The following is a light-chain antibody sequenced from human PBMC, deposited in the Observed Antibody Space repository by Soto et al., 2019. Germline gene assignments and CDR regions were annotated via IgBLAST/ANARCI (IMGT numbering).Light chain of an antibody. J-gene: IGLJ1*01. CDR3: QVWDSSSDHPGV. Sequence: SYELTQPPSVSVAPGKTARITCGGNNIGSKSVHWYQQKPGQAPVLVIYYDSDRPSGIPERFSGSNSGNTATLTISRVEAGDEADYSCQVWDSSSDHPGVFGTGTELTPL. V-gene: IGLV3-21*04. CDR2: YDS. CDR1: NIGSKS.